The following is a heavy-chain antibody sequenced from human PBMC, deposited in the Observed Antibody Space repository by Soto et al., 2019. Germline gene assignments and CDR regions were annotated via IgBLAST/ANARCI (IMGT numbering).Heavy chain of an antibody. CDR3: AMYLLWIVHF. Sequence: PGGSLRLCCAASGITFNSSTMTWVLQAPGKALEWVSSISGGGEFTSYADSVKGRFTISRDNSKSTVYLQMDSLRAEDTALYYCAMYLLWIVHF. J-gene: IGHJ4*01. D-gene: IGHD3-10*01. CDR1: GITFNSST. V-gene: IGHV3-23*01. CDR2: ISGGGEFT.